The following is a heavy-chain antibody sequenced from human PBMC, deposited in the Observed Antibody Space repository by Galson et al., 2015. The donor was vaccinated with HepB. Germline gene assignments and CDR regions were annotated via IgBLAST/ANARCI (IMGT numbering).Heavy chain of an antibody. V-gene: IGHV3-53*01. CDR2: IYSGGNT. CDR3: ARGYNWFDT. Sequence: SLRLSCAASGFTVSSHYMTWVRQAPGKGLEWVSVIYSGGNTYYADSVKGRFTISRDNSKNSLYLQMNSLRAEDTAVYYCARGYNWFDTWGQGTLVTVSS. J-gene: IGHJ5*02. CDR1: GFTVSSHY.